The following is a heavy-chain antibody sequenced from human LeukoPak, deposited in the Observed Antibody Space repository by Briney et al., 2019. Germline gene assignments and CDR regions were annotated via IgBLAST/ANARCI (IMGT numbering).Heavy chain of an antibody. D-gene: IGHD1-26*01. Sequence: SETLSLTCAVYGGSFSGYYWSWIRQPPGKGLEWIGYIYYSGSTNYNPSLKSRVTVSVDTSKNQFSLKLSSVTAADTAVYYCARGGSYGWDFDYWGQGTLVTVSS. V-gene: IGHV4-59*01. CDR1: GGSFSGYY. CDR3: ARGGSYGWDFDY. CDR2: IYYSGST. J-gene: IGHJ4*02.